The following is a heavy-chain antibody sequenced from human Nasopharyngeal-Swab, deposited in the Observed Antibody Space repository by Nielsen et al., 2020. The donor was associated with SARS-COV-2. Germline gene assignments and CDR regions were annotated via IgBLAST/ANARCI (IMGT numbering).Heavy chain of an antibody. V-gene: IGHV4-59*13. Sequence: SETLSLTCTVSGGSISSYYWSWIRQPPGKGLEWIGYIYYSGSTNYNPSLKSRVTISVDTSKHQFSLKLSSVTAADTAVYYCARDPSTITMVRGVIPHGAFDIWGQGTMVIVSS. D-gene: IGHD3-10*01. CDR2: IYYSGST. J-gene: IGHJ3*02. CDR3: ARDPSTITMVRGVIPHGAFDI. CDR1: GGSISSYY.